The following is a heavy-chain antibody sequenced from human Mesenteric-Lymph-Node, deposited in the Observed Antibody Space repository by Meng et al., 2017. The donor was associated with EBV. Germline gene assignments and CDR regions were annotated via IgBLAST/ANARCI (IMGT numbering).Heavy chain of an antibody. CDR2: ISSSSNYI. J-gene: IGHJ4*02. CDR3: ARHYASTWFEADPTTAKVPIDF. CDR1: GDILWIYS. D-gene: IGHD6-13*01. Sequence: EVQLVESGGGLVKSGGSLRPCLAASGDILWIYSMTWVRQAPGKGLEWVSSISSSSNYIHYADSVKGRFTISRDTAKSSLYLQMNSLRAEDTAVYYCARHYASTWFEADPTTAKVPIDFWGQGILVTVSS. V-gene: IGHV3-21*06.